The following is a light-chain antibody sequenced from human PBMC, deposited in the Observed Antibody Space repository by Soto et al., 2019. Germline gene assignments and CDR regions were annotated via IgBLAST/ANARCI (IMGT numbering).Light chain of an antibody. CDR3: QQRSSWPPIT. J-gene: IGKJ5*01. CDR2: DAS. Sequence: VLWQSPATLSLSPRERATLSCRASQSIGNFLAWYQQKPGQPPRLLIFDASNRAAGVPARFSGSGSGTDFTLTIRSLEPEDFAVYFCQQRSSWPPITFGQGTLLEIK. CDR1: QSIGNF. V-gene: IGKV3-11*01.